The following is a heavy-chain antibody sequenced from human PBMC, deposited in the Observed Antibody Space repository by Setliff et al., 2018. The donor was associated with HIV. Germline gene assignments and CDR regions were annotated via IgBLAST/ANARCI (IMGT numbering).Heavy chain of an antibody. J-gene: IGHJ4*02. CDR3: ARDALAIYGTTGEKDY. CDR1: GFTFSSYA. D-gene: IGHD3-9*01. CDR2: ISGSGGST. Sequence: GGSLRLSCAASGFTFSSYAMHWVRQAPGKGLEWVSAISGSGGSTYYADSVKGRFTISRDNSKNTLYLQMNSLRAEDTAVYYCARDALAIYGTTGEKDYWGQGTLVTVSS. V-gene: IGHV3-23*01.